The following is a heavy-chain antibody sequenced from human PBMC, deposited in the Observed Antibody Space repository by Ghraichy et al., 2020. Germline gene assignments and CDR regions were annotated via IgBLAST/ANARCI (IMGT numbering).Heavy chain of an antibody. CDR1: GFTFSGYD. J-gene: IGHJ4*02. CDR3: ARDWALDS. D-gene: IGHD3-16*01. Sequence: GGSLRLSCAASGFTFSGYDMNWIRQAPGKGLEWVSFISSSGSTMYYADSVKGRFTISRDNAKNSLFLQMNSLRAEDTAVYYCARDWALDSWGQGTPVTVSS. CDR2: ISSSGSTM. V-gene: IGHV3-11*01.